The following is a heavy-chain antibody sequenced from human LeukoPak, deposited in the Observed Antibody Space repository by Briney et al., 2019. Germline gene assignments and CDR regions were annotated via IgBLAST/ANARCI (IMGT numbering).Heavy chain of an antibody. D-gene: IGHD6-13*01. Sequence: PSETLSLTCTVSGGSISSGGYYWSWIRQHPGKGLEWIGYISYSGNTYYNPSLKSPVTISVDTFKNQFSLNLRSVTAADTAVYYCARAELYSNNWRAYNWFDPWGQGTLVTVSS. CDR2: ISYSGNT. CDR1: GGSISSGGYY. V-gene: IGHV4-31*01. J-gene: IGHJ5*02. CDR3: ARAELYSNNWRAYNWFDP.